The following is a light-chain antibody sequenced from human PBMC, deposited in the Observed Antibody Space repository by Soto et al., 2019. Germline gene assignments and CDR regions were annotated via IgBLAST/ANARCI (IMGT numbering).Light chain of an antibody. CDR3: CSYASGSTYWV. Sequence: QSALTQPASVSGSPGQSITISCTATSSDAGGYKFVSWYQQHPGKAPKVMIYEDSKRPSGVSYRFSISKSGNTASLTISGLQAEYEAEYHCCSYASGSTYWVYGERTKLTVL. CDR2: EDS. J-gene: IGLJ3*02. V-gene: IGLV2-23*01. CDR1: SSDAGGYKF.